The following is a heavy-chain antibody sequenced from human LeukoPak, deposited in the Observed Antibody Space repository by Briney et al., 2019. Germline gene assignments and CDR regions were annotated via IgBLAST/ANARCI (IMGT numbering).Heavy chain of an antibody. CDR1: GYTFTGYY. D-gene: IGHD6-19*01. V-gene: IGHV1-2*02. Sequence: GASVKVSCKASGYTFTGYYMHWVRQAPGQGLEWMGWINPNSGGTNYAQKFQGRVTMTRDTSISTAYMELSRLRSDDTAVYYCARAIGAYSSGLLSFDYWGQGTLVTVSS. CDR3: ARAIGAYSSGLLSFDY. J-gene: IGHJ4*02. CDR2: INPNSGGT.